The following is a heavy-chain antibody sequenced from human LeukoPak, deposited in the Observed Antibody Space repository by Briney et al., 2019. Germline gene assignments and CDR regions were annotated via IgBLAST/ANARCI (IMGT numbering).Heavy chain of an antibody. CDR1: GYTFTSYD. J-gene: IGHJ4*02. V-gene: IGHV1-8*01. CDR2: MNPNSGNT. Sequence: ASVKVSCKASGYTFTSYDINWVRQATGQGLEWMGWMNPNSGNTGYAQKFQGRVTMTRNTSISTAYMELSSLRSEDTAVYYCARSQEVDSSGYYYVNPLDYWGQGTLVTVSS. CDR3: ARSQEVDSSGYYYVNPLDY. D-gene: IGHD3-22*01.